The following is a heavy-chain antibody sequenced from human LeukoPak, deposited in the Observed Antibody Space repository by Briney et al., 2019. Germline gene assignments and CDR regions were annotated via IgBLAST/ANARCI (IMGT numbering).Heavy chain of an antibody. Sequence: PGGSLRLSCAVSGFTFSGFWMSWSRQAPGKGLEWVASINSDGSEGYYADVVKGRFTISRDNAKNSLYLQINSLRAEDTAVYYCARSSYSSSSIVWGQGTMVTVSS. V-gene: IGHV3-7*03. CDR1: GFTFSGFW. J-gene: IGHJ3*01. D-gene: IGHD6-6*01. CDR3: ARSSYSSSSIV. CDR2: INSDGSEG.